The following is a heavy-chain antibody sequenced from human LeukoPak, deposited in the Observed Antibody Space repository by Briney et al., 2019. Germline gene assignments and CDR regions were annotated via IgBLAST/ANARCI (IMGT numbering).Heavy chain of an antibody. D-gene: IGHD5-12*01. V-gene: IGHV1-46*01. Sequence: GASVKVSCKASGYTFTSYYMHWVRQAPGQGLEWMGIINPSGGSTSYAQKFQGRVTMTRDMSTSTVYMELSSLRSEDTAVYYCASVPSGYDFGRRAFDIWGQGTMVTVSS. CDR1: GYTFTSYY. CDR3: ASVPSGYDFGRRAFDI. J-gene: IGHJ3*02. CDR2: INPSGGST.